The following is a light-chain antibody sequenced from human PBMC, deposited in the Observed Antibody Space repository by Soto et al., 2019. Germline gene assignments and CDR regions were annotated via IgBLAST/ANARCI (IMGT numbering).Light chain of an antibody. V-gene: IGKV1-5*01. J-gene: IGKJ1*01. CDR2: DAS. CDR3: QQYNRYSTWT. CDR1: QSISSW. Sequence: DIQMTQSPSTLSASVGDRVTITCRASQSISSWLAWYQQKPGKAPKILIYDASSLESGVPSRFSGSGSGTEFTLTISSLQPDDFATYYCQQYNRYSTWTFGQGTKVEIK.